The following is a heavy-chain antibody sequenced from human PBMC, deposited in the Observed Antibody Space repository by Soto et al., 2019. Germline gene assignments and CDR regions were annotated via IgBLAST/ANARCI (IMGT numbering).Heavy chain of an antibody. CDR2: IYYSGST. CDR1: GGSISSYY. V-gene: IGHV4-59*01. J-gene: IGHJ4*02. D-gene: IGHD5-18*01. Sequence: QVQLQESGPGLVKPSETLSLTCTVSGGSISSYYWSWIRQPPGKGLEWIGYIYYSGSTNYNPSLKSRVTISVDTSKNQCALKLSSVTAADTAVYYFARYAIRGYSYCNPGCFDYWGQGTLVTVSS. CDR3: ARYAIRGYSYCNPGCFDY.